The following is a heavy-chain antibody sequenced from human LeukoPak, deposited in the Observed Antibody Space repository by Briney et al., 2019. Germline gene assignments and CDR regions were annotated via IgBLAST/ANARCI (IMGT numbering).Heavy chain of an antibody. CDR2: IKQDGSEK. J-gene: IGHJ4*02. V-gene: IGHV3-7*01. D-gene: IGHD3-3*01. CDR1: GFTFSSYW. Sequence: GGSLRLSCAASGFTFSSYWMSWVRQAPGKGLEWVGNIKQDGSEKYYVDSVKGRFTISRDHAKHSLFLQKNSLRAEDTAVYYCARGIAWGQTLEFYFDYWGQGTLVTVSS. CDR3: ARGIAWGQTLEFYFDY.